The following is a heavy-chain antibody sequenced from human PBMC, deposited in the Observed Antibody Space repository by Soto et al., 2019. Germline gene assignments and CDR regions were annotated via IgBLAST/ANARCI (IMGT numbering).Heavy chain of an antibody. V-gene: IGHV4-4*02. CDR2: AHHSGRT. CDR3: ARSEATALDY. Sequence: QVQLLESGPGLLKPSGTLSLTCTVSGDSMSSSNWWNWVRQPPGKGLEWIGEAHHSGRTNYNPSLKSRVAISVDRSQNHFSLQLTSVTAADTAVYYCARSEATALDYWGQGTLVPVSS. CDR1: GDSMSSSNW. J-gene: IGHJ4*02.